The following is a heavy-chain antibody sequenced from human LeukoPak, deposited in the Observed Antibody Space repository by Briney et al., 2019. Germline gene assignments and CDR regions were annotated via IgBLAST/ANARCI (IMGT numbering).Heavy chain of an antibody. Sequence: GESLKISCKGSGYSFTSYWVAWVRQMPGKGLEWMGTIYPGDSDARYSPSFQGQVTISADKSIRTAYLQWSSLKASDTAMYYCARQVSNYDSSGYGPSGYYYYYYMDVWGKGTTVTVSS. D-gene: IGHD3-22*01. CDR2: IYPGDSDA. V-gene: IGHV5-51*01. CDR3: ARQVSNYDSSGYGPSGYYYYYYMDV. CDR1: GYSFTSYW. J-gene: IGHJ6*03.